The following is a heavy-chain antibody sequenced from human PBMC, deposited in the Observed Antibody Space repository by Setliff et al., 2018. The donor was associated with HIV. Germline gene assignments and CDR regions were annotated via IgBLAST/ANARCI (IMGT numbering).Heavy chain of an antibody. J-gene: IGHJ3*02. Sequence: GGSLRLSCAASGFTFSNYVINWVRQAPGEGLEWVSSISSSGGYIYYADSVKGRFTISRDNAKNSLYLQMNSLRAEDTAVYYCARDRAGIAVAGTAFDIWGQGTMVTVS. D-gene: IGHD6-19*01. V-gene: IGHV3-21*01. CDR1: GFTFSNYV. CDR3: ARDRAGIAVAGTAFDI. CDR2: ISSSGGYI.